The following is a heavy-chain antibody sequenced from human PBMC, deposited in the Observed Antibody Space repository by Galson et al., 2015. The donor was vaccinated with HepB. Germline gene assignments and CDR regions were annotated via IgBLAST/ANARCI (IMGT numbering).Heavy chain of an antibody. CDR3: VRDVLPGVLGRFGELLF. J-gene: IGHJ4*02. D-gene: IGHD3-10*01. CDR1: GFSFDDYA. Sequence: SLRLSCAASGFSFDDYAMHWVRQAPGKGLEWVSAINWNSDTITYADSVKGRFTISRDNAKNSLYLQMNSLRTEDTAFYFCVRDVLPGVLGRFGELLFWGQGTLVTVAS. CDR2: INWNSDTI. V-gene: IGHV3-9*01.